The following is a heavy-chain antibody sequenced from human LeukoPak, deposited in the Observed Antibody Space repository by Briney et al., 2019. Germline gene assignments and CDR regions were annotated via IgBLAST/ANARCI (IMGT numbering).Heavy chain of an antibody. CDR3: ARAPTVLVGYCSSSSCQADY. Sequence: GGSLRLSCAASGFTFSSYTFNWVRQAPGKGLEWVSAISGDSRYIYYTDSVRGRFTISRDNAENSLYLQMHSLRVEDTAVYYCARAPTVLVGYCSSSSCQADYWGQGTLVTVSS. D-gene: IGHD2-2*01. J-gene: IGHJ4*02. CDR2: ISGDSRYI. CDR1: GFTFSSYT. V-gene: IGHV3-21*01.